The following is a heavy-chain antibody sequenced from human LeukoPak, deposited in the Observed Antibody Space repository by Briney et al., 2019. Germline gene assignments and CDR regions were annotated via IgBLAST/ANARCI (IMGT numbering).Heavy chain of an antibody. D-gene: IGHD6-19*01. V-gene: IGHV4-59*08. Sequence: PSETLSLTCSVSGGSISNYYWSWIRQPPGKGLEWIGYIFYSGNTKYNPSLKSRLTISVDTSKNQFSLKLRSVNAADTAVYYCARHPPRGSSGDAFDIWGQGTLVTVSS. CDR1: GGSISNYY. CDR2: IFYSGNT. CDR3: ARHPPRGSSGDAFDI. J-gene: IGHJ3*02.